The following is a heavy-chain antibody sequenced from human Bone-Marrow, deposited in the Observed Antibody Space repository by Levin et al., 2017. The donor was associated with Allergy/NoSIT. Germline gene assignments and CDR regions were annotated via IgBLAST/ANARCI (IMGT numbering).Heavy chain of an antibody. D-gene: IGHD6-19*01. Sequence: PGGSLRLSCAASGFTFDDYAMHWVRQAPGKGLEWVSGISWNSGSIGYADSVKGRFTISRDNAKNSLYLQMNSLRAEDTALYYCAKGGYRDSSGWYDWFDPWGQGTLVTVSS. J-gene: IGHJ5*02. CDR2: ISWNSGSI. CDR1: GFTFDDYA. CDR3: AKGGYRDSSGWYDWFDP. V-gene: IGHV3-9*01.